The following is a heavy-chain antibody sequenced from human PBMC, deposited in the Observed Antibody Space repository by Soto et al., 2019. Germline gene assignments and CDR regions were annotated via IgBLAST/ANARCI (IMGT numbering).Heavy chain of an antibody. Sequence: GASVKVSCKVSGYTLTELSMHWVRQAPGKGHEWMGGFDPEDGETIYAQKFQGRVTMTEDTSTDTAYMELSSLRSEDTAVYYCATVSFLRYFDWLSLGAFDIWGQGTMVTVSS. V-gene: IGHV1-24*01. CDR1: GYTLTELS. CDR3: ATVSFLRYFDWLSLGAFDI. D-gene: IGHD3-9*01. CDR2: FDPEDGET. J-gene: IGHJ3*02.